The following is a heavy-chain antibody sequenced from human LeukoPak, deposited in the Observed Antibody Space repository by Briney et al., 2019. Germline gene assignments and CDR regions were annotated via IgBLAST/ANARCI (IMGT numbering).Heavy chain of an antibody. CDR1: GYTFTSYY. CDR3: ARRDYYYMDV. V-gene: IGHV1-46*01. J-gene: IGHJ6*03. CDR2: ISPSGGST. Sequence: ASVKVSCKASGYTFTSYYMHWVRRAPGQGLEWMGIISPSGGSTSYARKFQGRVTMTRDMSTSTVYMELSSLRSEDTAVYYCARRDYYYMDVWGKGTTVTVSS.